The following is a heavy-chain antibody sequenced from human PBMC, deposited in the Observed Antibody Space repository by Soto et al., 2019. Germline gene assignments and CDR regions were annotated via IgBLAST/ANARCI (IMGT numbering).Heavy chain of an antibody. CDR3: ARDYYDSSGYSPFGY. V-gene: IGHV4-30-2*01. CDR1: GGSISSGGYS. CDR2: IYHSGST. D-gene: IGHD3-22*01. Sequence: SETLSLTCAVSGGSISSGGYSWSWIRQPPGKGLEWIGYIYHSGSTYYNPSLKSRVTISVDRSKNQFSLKLSSVTAADTAVYYCARDYYDSSGYSPFGYWGQGTLVTVSS. J-gene: IGHJ4*02.